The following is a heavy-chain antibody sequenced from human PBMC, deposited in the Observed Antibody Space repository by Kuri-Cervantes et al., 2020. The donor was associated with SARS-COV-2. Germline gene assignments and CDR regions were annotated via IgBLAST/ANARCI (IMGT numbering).Heavy chain of an antibody. CDR3: ANQLSPYYDILTGYPEWGYYYGMDV. V-gene: IGHV3-11*04. J-gene: IGHJ6*02. D-gene: IGHD3-9*01. CDR1: GFTLGDYY. Sequence: GESLKISCAASGFTLGDYYMSWIRQAPGKGLEWVSYISSTGSSIYYADSVKGRFTISRDNAKNSLHLQMNSLRAEDTAVYYCANQLSPYYDILTGYPEWGYYYGMDVWGQGTTVTVSS. CDR2: ISSTGSSI.